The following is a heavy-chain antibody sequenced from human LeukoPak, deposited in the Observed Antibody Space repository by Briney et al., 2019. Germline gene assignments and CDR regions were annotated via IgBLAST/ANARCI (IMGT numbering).Heavy chain of an antibody. D-gene: IGHD4-23*01. V-gene: IGHV4-39*01. CDR1: GGSISSSSYY. J-gene: IGHJ3*02. CDR2: IYYSGST. Sequence: PSETLSLTCTVSGGSISSSSYYWGWIRQPPGKGLEWIGSIYYSGSTYYNPSLKSRVTISVDTSKNQFSLKLSSVTAADTAVYYCARGRYGGNSYYAFDIWGQGPMLTVSS. CDR3: ARGRYGGNSYYAFDI.